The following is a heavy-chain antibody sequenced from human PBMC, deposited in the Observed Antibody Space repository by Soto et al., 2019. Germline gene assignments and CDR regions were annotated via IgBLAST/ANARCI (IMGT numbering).Heavy chain of an antibody. Sequence: SVKVSCKASGGTFSSYAISWVRQAPGQGLEWMGGIIPIFGTANYAQKFQGRVTITADESTSTAYMELSSLRSEATAVYYCARDLPFPNIVVVVAAYGMDVWGQGTTVTVSS. J-gene: IGHJ6*02. CDR1: GGTFSSYA. CDR2: IIPIFGTA. CDR3: ARDLPFPNIVVVVAAYGMDV. D-gene: IGHD2-15*01. V-gene: IGHV1-69*13.